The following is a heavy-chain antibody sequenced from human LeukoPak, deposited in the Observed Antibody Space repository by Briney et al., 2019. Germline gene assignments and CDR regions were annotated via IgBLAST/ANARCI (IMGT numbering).Heavy chain of an antibody. CDR3: AKDVLSTVDTMIVVVIPSGFDY. Sequence: GGSLRLSCAASGFTFSSYAMSWVRQAPGKGLEWVSAISGSGGSTYYADSVKGRFTISRDNSKNTLYLQMSSLRAEDTAVYYCAKDVLSTVDTMIVVVIPSGFDYWGQGTLVTVSS. V-gene: IGHV3-23*01. CDR1: GFTFSSYA. D-gene: IGHD3-22*01. CDR2: ISGSGGST. J-gene: IGHJ4*02.